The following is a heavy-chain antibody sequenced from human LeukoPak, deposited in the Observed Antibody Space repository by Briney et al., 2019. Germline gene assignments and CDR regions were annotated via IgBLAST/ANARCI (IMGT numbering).Heavy chain of an antibody. D-gene: IGHD5-24*01. CDR3: ARDYKYAFDN. Sequence: GGSLRLSCAASGFTFGSYEMNWVRQAPGKGLEWISYIGIDSGNTNYADSVKGRFTISGDKAKNSLYLQMNSLRVEDTAVYYCARDYKYAFDNWGQGTLVTVSS. V-gene: IGHV3-48*03. CDR1: GFTFGSYE. J-gene: IGHJ4*02. CDR2: IGIDSGNT.